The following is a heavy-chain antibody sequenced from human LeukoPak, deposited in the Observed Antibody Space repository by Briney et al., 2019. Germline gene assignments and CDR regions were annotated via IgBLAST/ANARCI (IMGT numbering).Heavy chain of an antibody. J-gene: IGHJ3*02. CDR2: ITGSGGTT. Sequence: PGGSLRLSCAASGFTFSNYGMSWVRQAPGKGLEWVSVITGSGGTTYYADSVKGRFTMSRDNSKNTLYLQMNSLRAEDTAVYYCAKGWGTSRTFDMWGQGTMVTVSS. CDR3: AKGWGTSRTFDM. CDR1: GFTFSNYG. D-gene: IGHD1-26*01. V-gene: IGHV3-23*01.